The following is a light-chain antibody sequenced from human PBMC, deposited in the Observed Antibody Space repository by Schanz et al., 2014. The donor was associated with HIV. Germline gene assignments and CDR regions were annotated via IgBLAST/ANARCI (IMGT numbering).Light chain of an antibody. J-gene: IGLJ1*01. Sequence: QSALTQPASVSGSPGQSITISCTGTSSDVGGYKYVSWYQQYPGKAPKLIIFDVDNRPSGVSNRFSGSKSGNTASLTISGLQAEDEADYYCSSYTSSSTYVFGTGTKLTVL. CDR3: SSYTSSSTYV. CDR2: DVD. V-gene: IGLV2-14*01. CDR1: SSDVGGYKY.